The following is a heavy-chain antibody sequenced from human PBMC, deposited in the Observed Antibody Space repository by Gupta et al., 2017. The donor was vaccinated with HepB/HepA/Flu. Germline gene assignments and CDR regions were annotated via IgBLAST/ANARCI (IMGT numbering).Heavy chain of an antibody. CDR1: GFSFSNYP. D-gene: IGHD1-26*01. V-gene: IGHV3-23*01. CDR3: ARGLTILDY. Sequence: EVQLLESGGGLVQPGGSLLVSCAASGFSFSNYPMTWVRQAPGKGLEWVSAISASDGSKHYADSVKGRFTISSDTSKNTGYLEMNSLRAEDTAVYYCARGLTILDYWGQGTLVTVSS. CDR2: ISASDGSK. J-gene: IGHJ4*02.